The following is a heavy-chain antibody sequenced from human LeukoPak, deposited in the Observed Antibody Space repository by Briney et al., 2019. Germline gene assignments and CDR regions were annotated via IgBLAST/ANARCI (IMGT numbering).Heavy chain of an antibody. V-gene: IGHV4-4*07. CDR3: AREFDF. CDR2: IYTDGNI. CDR1: SGSISGYY. J-gene: IGHJ4*02. Sequence: SETLSLTCTVSSGSISGYYWSWLRQPAGKGLEWIRHIYTDGNINYNPSLKSRVTMSVDTSENQFSLRLSSVTAADTAVYYCAREFDFWGQGTLVTVSS.